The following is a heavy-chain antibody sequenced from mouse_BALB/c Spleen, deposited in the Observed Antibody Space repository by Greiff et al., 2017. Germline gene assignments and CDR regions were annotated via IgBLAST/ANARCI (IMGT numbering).Heavy chain of an antibody. CDR2: ISNGGGST. V-gene: IGHV5-12-2*01. CDR1: GFTFSSYT. CDR3: ARLYYGYDGSYWYFDV. Sequence: EVKVEESGGGLVQPGGSLKLSCAASGFTFSSYTMSWVRQTPEKRLEWVAYISNGGGSTYYPDTVKGRFTISRDNAKNTLYLQMSSLKSEDTAMYYCARLYYGYDGSYWYFDVWGAGTTVTVSS. D-gene: IGHD2-2*01. J-gene: IGHJ1*01.